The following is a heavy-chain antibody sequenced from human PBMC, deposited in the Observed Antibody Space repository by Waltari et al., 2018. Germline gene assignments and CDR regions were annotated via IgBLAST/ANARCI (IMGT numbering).Heavy chain of an antibody. J-gene: IGHJ5*02. CDR1: GGSISSYY. D-gene: IGHD6-13*01. CDR3: ARVPQQLDLWWFDP. Sequence: QVQLQESGPGLVKPSETLSLTCTVSGGSISSYYWSWIRQPPGKGLEWIGYIYYSGSTNYNPSLKSRVTISVDTSKNQFSLKLSSVTAADTAVYYCARVPQQLDLWWFDPWGQGTLVTVSS. V-gene: IGHV4-59*01. CDR2: IYYSGST.